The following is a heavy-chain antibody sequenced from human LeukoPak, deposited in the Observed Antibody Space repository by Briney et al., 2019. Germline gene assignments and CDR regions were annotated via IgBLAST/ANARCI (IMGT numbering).Heavy chain of an antibody. Sequence: SETLSLTCAVSGGSISSNNWWSWVRQPPGKGLEWIGEIYHSGSTNYNPSLKSRVTISVDKSKNQFSLKLSSVTAADTAVYYCARLDYDFTLGFDYWGQGTLVTVSS. J-gene: IGHJ4*02. CDR3: ARLDYDFTLGFDY. CDR2: IYHSGST. D-gene: IGHD3-3*01. CDR1: GGSISSNNW. V-gene: IGHV4-4*02.